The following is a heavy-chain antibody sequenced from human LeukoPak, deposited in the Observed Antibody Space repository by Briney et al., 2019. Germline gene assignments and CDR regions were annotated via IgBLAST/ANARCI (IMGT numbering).Heavy chain of an antibody. D-gene: IGHD5-24*01. CDR2: INPSGGST. J-gene: IGHJ6*03. CDR1: GYTFTSYY. Sequence: GESLKISCKGSGYTFTSYYMHWVRQAPGQGLEWMGIINPSGGSTSYAQKFQGRVTMTRDMSTSTVYMELSSLRSEDTAVYYCARGGSIGDGYNSGYYYYYMDVWGKGTTVTVSS. CDR3: ARGGSIGDGYNSGYYYYYMDV. V-gene: IGHV1-46*01.